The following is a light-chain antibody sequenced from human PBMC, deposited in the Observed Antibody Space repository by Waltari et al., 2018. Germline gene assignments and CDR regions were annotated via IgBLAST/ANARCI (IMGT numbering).Light chain of an antibody. J-gene: IGKJ1*01. Sequence: EIVLTQSPGTLSLAPGARATLSCRASQSVSRTLAWYQQKPGQAPSLLIYAASTRATGIPARFSGSGSGTDFSLTISRLEPEDFAVYYCQHYVRLPATFGQGTKVEIK. CDR1: QSVSRT. CDR3: QHYVRLPAT. V-gene: IGKV3-20*01. CDR2: AAS.